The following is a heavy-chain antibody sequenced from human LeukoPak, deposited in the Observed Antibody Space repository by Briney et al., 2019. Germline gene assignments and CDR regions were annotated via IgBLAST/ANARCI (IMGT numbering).Heavy chain of an antibody. CDR3: AKGRDTVTYYFDY. Sequence: GGSLRLSCAASGFTFSSYAMSWVRQAPGKGLEWVSSISGSGNRTYYADSVKGRFTISRDNSKNTLFLQMNSLRAEDTAVYYCAKGRDTVTYYFDYWGQGTLVTVSS. CDR1: GFTFSSYA. V-gene: IGHV3-23*01. D-gene: IGHD4-17*01. J-gene: IGHJ4*02. CDR2: ISGSGNRT.